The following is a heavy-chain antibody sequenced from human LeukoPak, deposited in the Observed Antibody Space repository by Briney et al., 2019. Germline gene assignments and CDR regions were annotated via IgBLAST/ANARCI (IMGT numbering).Heavy chain of an antibody. CDR2: IIPILGIA. V-gene: IGHV1-69*04. CDR1: GGTFSSYA. D-gene: IGHD3-9*01. J-gene: IGHJ6*02. CDR3: ASVFDWLPYLPRDYYYGMDV. Sequence: GASVKVSCKASGGTFSSYAISWVRQAPGQGLEWMGRIIPILGIANYAQKFQGRVTITADKSTSTAYMELSSLRSEDTAVYYCASVFDWLPYLPRDYYYGMDVWGQGTTVTVSS.